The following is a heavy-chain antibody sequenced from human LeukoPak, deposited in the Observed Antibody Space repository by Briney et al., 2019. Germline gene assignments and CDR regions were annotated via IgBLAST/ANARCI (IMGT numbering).Heavy chain of an antibody. Sequence: SVKVSCKASVCTFISYAISWVRQAPAQGLEGMGWIIPIFGTANYAQMLQGRVTITADESKSTAYMELSSLRSEDTAVYYCASTLSCSSTSCYTYYYYYIVAWGKGTPVTVSS. V-gene: IGHV1-69*01. CDR3: ASTLSCSSTSCYTYYYYYIVA. CDR1: VCTFISYA. J-gene: IGHJ6*03. D-gene: IGHD2-2*02. CDR2: IIPIFGTA.